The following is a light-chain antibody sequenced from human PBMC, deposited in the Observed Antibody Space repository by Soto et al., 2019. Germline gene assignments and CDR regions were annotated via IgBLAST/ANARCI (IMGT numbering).Light chain of an antibody. V-gene: IGLV1-44*01. J-gene: IGLJ1*01. CDR1: TSNIGSKT. Sequence: QSVLTQPPSASGTPGQSVTISCSGSTSNIGSKTVSWYQQLPGAAPKLLIYSTNQWPSGVPDRFSGSKSGTSASLTISGLQYEDEADYYCATWDDSLNGLYVFGPGTKVTVL. CDR2: STN. CDR3: ATWDDSLNGLYV.